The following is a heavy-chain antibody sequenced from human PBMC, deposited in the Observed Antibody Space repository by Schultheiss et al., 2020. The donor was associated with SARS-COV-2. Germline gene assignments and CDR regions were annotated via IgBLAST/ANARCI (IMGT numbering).Heavy chain of an antibody. D-gene: IGHD3-16*02. Sequence: GGSLRLSCAASGFTFSNAWMSWVRQAPGKGLEWVGRIKSKTDGGTTDYAAPVKGRFTISRDDSKNTLYLHMNSLKTEDTAVYYCTTGYYDYVWGSYRYFDYWGQGTLVTVSS. J-gene: IGHJ4*02. CDR1: GFTFSNAW. V-gene: IGHV3-15*01. CDR3: TTGYYDYVWGSYRYFDY. CDR2: IKSKTDGGTT.